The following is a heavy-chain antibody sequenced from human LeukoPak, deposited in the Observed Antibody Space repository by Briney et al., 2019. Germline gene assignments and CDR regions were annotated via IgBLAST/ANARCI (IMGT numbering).Heavy chain of an antibody. Sequence: GGSLRLSCAASGFTFSSYGMHWVRQAPGKGLEWVAVIWYDGSNKYYADSVKGRFTISRDNSKNTLYLQMNSLRAEDTAMYYCARDMAAGWFDPWGQGTLVTVSS. D-gene: IGHD5-24*01. V-gene: IGHV3-33*01. CDR1: GFTFSSYG. CDR2: IWYDGSNK. CDR3: ARDMAAGWFDP. J-gene: IGHJ5*02.